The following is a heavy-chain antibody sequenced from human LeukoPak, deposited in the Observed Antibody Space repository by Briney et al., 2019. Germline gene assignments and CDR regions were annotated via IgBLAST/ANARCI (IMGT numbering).Heavy chain of an antibody. CDR2: IIPIFGTA. J-gene: IGHJ5*02. Sequence: TGGSLRLSCAASGFTFSSYAISWVRQAPGQGLEWMGGIIPIFGTANYAQKFQGRVTITADESTSTAYMELRSLRSDDTAVYYCARVRDYGDAPSAWFDPWGQGTLVTVSS. D-gene: IGHD4-17*01. V-gene: IGHV1-69*01. CDR1: GFTFSSYA. CDR3: ARVRDYGDAPSAWFDP.